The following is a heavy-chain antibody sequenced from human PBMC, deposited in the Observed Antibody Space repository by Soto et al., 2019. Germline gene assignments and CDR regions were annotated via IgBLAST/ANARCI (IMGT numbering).Heavy chain of an antibody. Sequence: PGGSLRLSCAASGFTFSDYYMSWIRQAPGKGLEWVSYISSSSSYTNYADSVKGRFTISRDNAKNSLYLQMNSLRAEDTAVYYCAGDSRFIAAAGKDFDYWGQGTLVTVSS. D-gene: IGHD6-13*01. J-gene: IGHJ4*02. CDR2: ISSSSSYT. CDR1: GFTFSDYY. V-gene: IGHV3-11*05. CDR3: AGDSRFIAAAGKDFDY.